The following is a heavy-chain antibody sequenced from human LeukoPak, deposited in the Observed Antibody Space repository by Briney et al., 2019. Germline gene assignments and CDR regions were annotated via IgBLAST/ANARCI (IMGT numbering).Heavy chain of an antibody. CDR3: AKDKGSGSFSGNWFDS. CDR2: ISRGGDST. V-gene: IGHV3-23*01. CDR1: GFPFSSYA. D-gene: IGHD3-10*01. J-gene: IGHJ5*01. Sequence: GGSLRLSCAASGFPFSSYAMSWVRQAPGEGLEWVSSISRGGDSTYYADSVKGRSTISRDISKSTLYLQVNSPRAEDTAVYYCAKDKGSGSFSGNWFDSWGQGTLVAVSS.